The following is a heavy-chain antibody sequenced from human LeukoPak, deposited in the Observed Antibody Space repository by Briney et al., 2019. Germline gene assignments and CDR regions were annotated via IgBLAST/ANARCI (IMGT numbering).Heavy chain of an antibody. D-gene: IGHD2-15*01. CDR3: ARGASVRGGFLIDY. J-gene: IGHJ4*02. CDR1: GFTFPNYW. CDR2: IHGDGSAT. V-gene: IGHV3-74*01. Sequence: PGGSLRLSCAASGFTFPNYWMHWARQAPGKGLVWLSRIHGDGSATSYADSVTGRFAISRDNADNTLYLQMSSLRIEDTAVYYCARGASVRGGFLIDYWSQGILVTVSS.